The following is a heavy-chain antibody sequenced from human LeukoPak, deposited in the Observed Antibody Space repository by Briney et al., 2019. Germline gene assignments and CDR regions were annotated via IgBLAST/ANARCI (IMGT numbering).Heavy chain of an antibody. J-gene: IGHJ4*02. Sequence: GGSLRLSCAASGFTVSSNYMSWVRQAPGKGLEWVSVIYSGGSTYYADSVKGRFTIFRDNSKNTLYLQMNSLRAEDTAVYYCARQRRYCSGDNCYQRTFDYWGQGTLVTVSS. CDR1: GFTVSSNY. V-gene: IGHV3-66*04. CDR2: IYSGGST. D-gene: IGHD2-15*01. CDR3: ARQRRYCSGDNCYQRTFDY.